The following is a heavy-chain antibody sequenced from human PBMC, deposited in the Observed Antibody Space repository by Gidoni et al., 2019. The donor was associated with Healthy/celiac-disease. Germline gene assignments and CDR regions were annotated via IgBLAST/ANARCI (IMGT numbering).Heavy chain of an antibody. CDR1: GFSVSSYA. J-gene: IGHJ4*02. D-gene: IGHD4-17*01. CDR3: AKFYDYGGTGYYFDY. CDR2: ISGSGGSK. V-gene: IGHV3-23*04. Sequence: EVQLVESWGGLVQPGGSLRVSCAASGFSVSSYAMSWVRQAPGKGVGWVSAISGSGGSKYYADSVKGRFTISRDNSKNTLYLQMNSLRAEDTAVYYCAKFYDYGGTGYYFDYWGQGTLVTVSS.